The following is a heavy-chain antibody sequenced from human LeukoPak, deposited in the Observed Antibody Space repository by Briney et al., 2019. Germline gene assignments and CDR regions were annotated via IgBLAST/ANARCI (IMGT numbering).Heavy chain of an antibody. J-gene: IGHJ5*02. CDR3: AKDTHDCSGGSCYPRWFDP. CDR2: ISYDGSNK. CDR1: GFTFSSYG. D-gene: IGHD2-15*01. Sequence: GGSLRLSCAASGFTFSSYGMHWVRPAPGKGLEWVAVISYDGSNKYYADSVKGRFTISRDNSKNTLYLQMNSLRAEDTAVYYCAKDTHDCSGGSCYPRWFDPWGQGTLVTVSS. V-gene: IGHV3-30*18.